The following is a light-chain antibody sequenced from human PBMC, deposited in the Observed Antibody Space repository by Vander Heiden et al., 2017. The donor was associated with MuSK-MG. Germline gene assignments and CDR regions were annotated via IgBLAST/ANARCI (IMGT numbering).Light chain of an antibody. Sequence: SYELSQPPSASVSPGQRASITCSGDKLERKHISWYQQRTGQSPVLVIYEDVKRPSGISERFSGSNSGNTATLTISGTQALDEADYYCQAWDGTMVFGGGTKLTVL. J-gene: IGLJ2*01. V-gene: IGLV3-1*01. CDR1: KLERKH. CDR2: EDV. CDR3: QAWDGTMV.